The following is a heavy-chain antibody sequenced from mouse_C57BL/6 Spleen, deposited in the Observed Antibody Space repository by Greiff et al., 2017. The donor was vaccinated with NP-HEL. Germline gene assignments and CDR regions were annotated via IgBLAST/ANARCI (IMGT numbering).Heavy chain of an antibody. CDR3: ARRGYYYGSSYWYFDV. CDR1: GYTFTGYW. V-gene: IGHV1-9*01. J-gene: IGHJ1*03. D-gene: IGHD1-1*01. Sequence: LQESGAELMKPGASVKLSCKATGYTFTGYWIEWVKQRPGHGLEWIGEILPGSGSTNYNEKFKGKATFTADTSSNTAYMQLSSLTTEDSAIYYCARRGYYYGSSYWYFDVWGTGTTVTVSS. CDR2: ILPGSGST.